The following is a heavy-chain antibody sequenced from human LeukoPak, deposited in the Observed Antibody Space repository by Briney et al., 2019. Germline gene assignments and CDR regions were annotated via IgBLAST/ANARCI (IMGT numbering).Heavy chain of an antibody. V-gene: IGHV4-34*01. Sequence: SETLSLTCAVYGGSFSGYYWSWIRQPPGKGLEWIGEINHSGSTNYNPSLKSRVTISVDTSKNQFSLKLSSVTAADTAVYYCARGGDSGFDYWGQGTLVTVSS. CDR2: INHSGST. CDR3: ARGGDSGFDY. J-gene: IGHJ4*02. D-gene: IGHD3-10*01. CDR1: GGSFSGYY.